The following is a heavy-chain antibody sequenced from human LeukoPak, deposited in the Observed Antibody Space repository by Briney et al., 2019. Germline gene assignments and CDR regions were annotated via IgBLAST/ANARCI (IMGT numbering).Heavy chain of an antibody. D-gene: IGHD2-2*01. CDR1: GGSISSGSYY. V-gene: IGHV4-61*02. Sequence: PSETLSLTCTVSGGSISSGSYYWSWIRQPAGKGLEWIGRIYTSGSINYNPSLKSRVTISVDTSKNQFSLKLSSVTAADTAVYYCARDRGLVKDIVVVPAANYYYYYYMDVWGKGTTVTGSS. CDR2: IYTSGSI. J-gene: IGHJ6*03. CDR3: ARDRGLVKDIVVVPAANYYYYYYMDV.